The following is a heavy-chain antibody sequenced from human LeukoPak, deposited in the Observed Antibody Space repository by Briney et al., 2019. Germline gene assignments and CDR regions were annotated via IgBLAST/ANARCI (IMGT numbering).Heavy chain of an antibody. CDR2: ISGGGSST. V-gene: IGHV3-23*01. J-gene: IGHJ4*02. Sequence: GGSLRLSCAASGFPFSSYAMSWVRQAPGKGLEWVSGISGGGSSTYYADSVRGRFTISRDNSKNTLYLQMNSLRAEDTAIYYCANPPYSSGWYGGSDYWGQGALVAVSS. CDR1: GFPFSSYA. D-gene: IGHD6-19*01. CDR3: ANPPYSSGWYGGSDY.